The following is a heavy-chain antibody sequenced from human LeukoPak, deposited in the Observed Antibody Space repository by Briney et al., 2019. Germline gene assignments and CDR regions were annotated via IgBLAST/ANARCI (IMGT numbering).Heavy chain of an antibody. D-gene: IGHD2-2*01. J-gene: IGHJ5*02. V-gene: IGHV1-18*01. Sequence: ASVKLSCKASGSTFTSHGISWVRQAPGQGLEWMGWFSAYNGDTKYAQNLQGRVTLTTYTLTTTAYLELRSLRSDDTAVYYCVREPSNTSGWKTWFDPWGQGSLVTVSS. CDR3: VREPSNTSGWKTWFDP. CDR2: FSAYNGDT. CDR1: GSTFTSHG.